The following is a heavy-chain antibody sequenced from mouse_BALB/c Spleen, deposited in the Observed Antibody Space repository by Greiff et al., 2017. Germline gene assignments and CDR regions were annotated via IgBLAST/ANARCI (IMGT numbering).Heavy chain of an antibody. J-gene: IGHJ1*01. CDR2: INPYNDGT. Sequence: LVESGPELVKPGASVKMSCKASGYTFTSYVMHWVKQKPGQGLEWIGYINPYNDGTKYNEKFKGKATLTSDKSSSTAYMELSSLTSEDSAVYYCAPHYYGSSYWYFDVWGAGTTVTVSS. CDR3: APHYYGSSYWYFDV. D-gene: IGHD1-1*01. CDR1: GYTFTSYV. V-gene: IGHV1-14*01.